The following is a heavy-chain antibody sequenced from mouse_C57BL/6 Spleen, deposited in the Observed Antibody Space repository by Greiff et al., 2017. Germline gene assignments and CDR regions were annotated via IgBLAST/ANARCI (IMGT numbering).Heavy chain of an antibody. CDR3: ARGSMMVTTDFDY. J-gene: IGHJ2*01. CDR2: IYPGDGDT. V-gene: IGHV1-80*01. D-gene: IGHD2-3*01. CDR1: GYAFSSYW. Sequence: QVQLQQSGAELVKPGASVKISCKASGYAFSSYWMNWVKQRPGKGLEWIGQIYPGDGDTNYNGKFKGKATLTADKSSSTAYMQLSSLTSEDSAVYFCARGSMMVTTDFDYWGQGTTLTVSS.